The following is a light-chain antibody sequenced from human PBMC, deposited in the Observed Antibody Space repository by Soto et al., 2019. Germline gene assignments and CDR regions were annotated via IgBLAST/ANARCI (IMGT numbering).Light chain of an antibody. CDR2: EVS. J-gene: IGLJ2*01. CDR1: SSDVGAYNY. CDR3: CSYTTSSTVV. Sequence: QSALTQPASVSGSPGQSITISCTGTSSDVGAYNYVSWYQQHPGKAPKLIIYEVSNRPSGVSNRFSGSKSGNTASLTISGLQAEDEADYYCCSYTTSSTVVFGGGTKLTVL. V-gene: IGLV2-14*01.